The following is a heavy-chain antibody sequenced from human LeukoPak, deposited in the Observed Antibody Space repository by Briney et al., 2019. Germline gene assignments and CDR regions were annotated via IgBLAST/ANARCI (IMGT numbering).Heavy chain of an antibody. V-gene: IGHV5-51*01. CDR3: ARRAPGAAEASFDY. CDR2: IYPGDSDT. J-gene: IGHJ4*02. Sequence: GESLKISCKGSGYSFTTHWIGWVRQMPGKGLEWMGIIYPGDSDTRYSPSFQGQVTISADKSINTAYLQWSSLKASDTAMYYCARRAPGAAEASFDYWGQGTLVTVSS. CDR1: GYSFTTHW. D-gene: IGHD6-13*01.